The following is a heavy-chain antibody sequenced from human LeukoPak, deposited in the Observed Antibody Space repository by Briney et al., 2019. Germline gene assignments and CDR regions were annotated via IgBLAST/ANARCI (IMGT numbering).Heavy chain of an antibody. V-gene: IGHV3-23*01. CDR1: GFTFSSYA. CDR3: VRDSQKTYYYEPPDY. D-gene: IGHD3-22*01. J-gene: IGHJ4*02. CDR2: ISGSGGST. Sequence: GGSLRLSCAASGFTFSSYAMSWVRQAPGKGLEWVSAISGSGGSTYYADSVKGRFTISRDNAKNSLYLQMNSLRAEDTAMYYCVRDSQKTYYYEPPDYWGQGTLVTVSS.